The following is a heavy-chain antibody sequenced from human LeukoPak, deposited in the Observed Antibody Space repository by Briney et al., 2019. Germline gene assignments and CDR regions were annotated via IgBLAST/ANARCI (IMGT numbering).Heavy chain of an antibody. J-gene: IGHJ6*02. CDR3: AKGLYDYALDV. CDR2: IGARDGRT. V-gene: IGHV3-23*01. Sequence: GSLRLSCAASGFTFRNCAMTWVRQAPGKGLDWVALIGARDGRTYYADPVKGRFTISRDNFKNTLYLQMNSLRAEDTAIYYCAKGLYDYALDVWGQGTAVTVSS. CDR1: GFTFRNCA.